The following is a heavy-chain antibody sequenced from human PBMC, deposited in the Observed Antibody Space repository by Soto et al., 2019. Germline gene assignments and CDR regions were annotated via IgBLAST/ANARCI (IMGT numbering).Heavy chain of an antibody. D-gene: IGHD1-1*01. J-gene: IGHJ5*02. V-gene: IGHV4-31*01. Sequence: QVRLQESGPGLVKPSQTLSLTCIVSGASISTGGYYWSWIRQHPGKGLELIGYIYHSGTTYYNPSLESLLSISADSSKNLLSLTLTSVTAADTAIYYCARATAPCWSDPWGQGTLVTVSS. CDR2: IYHSGTT. CDR3: ARATAPCWSDP. CDR1: GASISTGGYY.